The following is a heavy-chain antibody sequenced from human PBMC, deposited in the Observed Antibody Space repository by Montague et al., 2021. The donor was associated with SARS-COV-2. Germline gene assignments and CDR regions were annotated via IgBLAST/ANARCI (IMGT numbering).Heavy chain of an antibody. CDR3: AKQALTRYCTSTTCFGAAFDI. CDR1: GVSISSYY. J-gene: IGHJ3*02. V-gene: IGHV4-59*08. Sequence: SETLSLTCTVSGVSISSYYWTWIRQPPGKGLEWIGFIYYSGSTNXNPSLKSRVTISVDTSKNQFSLKLSSVTAADTAVYYCAKQALTRYCTSTTCFGAAFDIWGQGTMVTASS. CDR2: IYYSGST. D-gene: IGHD2-2*01.